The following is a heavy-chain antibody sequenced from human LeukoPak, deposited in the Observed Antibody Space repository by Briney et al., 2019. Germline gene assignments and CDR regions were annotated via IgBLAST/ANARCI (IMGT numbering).Heavy chain of an antibody. CDR1: GGSISSYY. V-gene: IGHV4-4*07. CDR2: IYTSGST. CDR3: ARDWGLPGSFDY. D-gene: IGHD3-16*01. Sequence: SETLSLTCTVSGGSISSYYWSWIRQPAGKGLEWIGRIYTSGSTNYNPSLKSRVTIPVDTSKNQFPLRLRSVTAAGTVVYYCARDWGLPGSFDYWSQGTLVTVSS. J-gene: IGHJ4*02.